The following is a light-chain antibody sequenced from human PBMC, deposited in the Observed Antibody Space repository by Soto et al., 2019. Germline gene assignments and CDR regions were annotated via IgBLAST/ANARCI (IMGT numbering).Light chain of an antibody. CDR1: QRVSSW. CDR3: QQANSFPLS. J-gene: IGKJ4*01. CDR2: ATS. V-gene: IGKV1-12*01. Sequence: DIQMTQSPSSVSASVGDRVTITCRASQRVSSWLAWYQQKPGKAPNLLIFATSKLHTGVPSRFSATGSGTEFTLTISSLQPEDFATYYCQQANSFPLSFGGGTKVEIK.